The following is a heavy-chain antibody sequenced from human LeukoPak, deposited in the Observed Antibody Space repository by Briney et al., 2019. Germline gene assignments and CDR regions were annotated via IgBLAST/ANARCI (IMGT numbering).Heavy chain of an antibody. CDR3: ARGLSRVVVVVAATAYYYYGMDV. CDR2: ISSSSSYI. CDR1: GFTFSSYS. Sequence: GGSLRLSCAASGFTFSSYSMNWVRQAPGKGLEWVSSISSSSSYIYYADSVKGRFTISRDNAKNSLYLQMNSLRAEDTAVYYCARGLSRVVVVVAATAYYYYGMDVWGKGTTVTVSS. D-gene: IGHD2-15*01. J-gene: IGHJ6*04. V-gene: IGHV3-21*01.